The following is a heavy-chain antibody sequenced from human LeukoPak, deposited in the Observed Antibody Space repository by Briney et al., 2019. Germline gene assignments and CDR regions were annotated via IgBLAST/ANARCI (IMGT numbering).Heavy chain of an antibody. V-gene: IGHV3-7*05. CDR2: IKQDGSEK. CDR3: AHLGYDILTGYYN. CDR1: GFTFSDFW. J-gene: IGHJ4*02. Sequence: GGSLRLSCAASGFTFSDFWMNWVRQAPGKGLEWVASIKQDGSEKYYVDSVKGRFTISRDNTKSSLYLQMNSLRAEDTAVYYCAHLGYDILTGYYNWGQGTLVFVSS. D-gene: IGHD3-9*01.